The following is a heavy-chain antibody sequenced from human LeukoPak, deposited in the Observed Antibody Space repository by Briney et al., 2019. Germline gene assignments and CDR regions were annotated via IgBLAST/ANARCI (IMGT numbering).Heavy chain of an antibody. V-gene: IGHV3-7*01. Sequence: GGSLRLSCTVSGFTVSTTLMDGVRQAPGKGLEWVGNIKQDGSAKYYVDSVKGRFTSSKDSGKNSLYLQMDSLRAEDTAVYYCARVFDRNGWYVVYWGQGTPVTVSS. J-gene: IGHJ4*02. CDR3: ARVFDRNGWYVVY. D-gene: IGHD6-19*01. CDR1: GFTVSTTL. CDR2: IKQDGSAK.